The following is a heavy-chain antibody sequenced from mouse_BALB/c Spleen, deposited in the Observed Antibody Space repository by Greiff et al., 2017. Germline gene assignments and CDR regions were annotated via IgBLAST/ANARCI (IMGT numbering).Heavy chain of an antibody. Sequence: LQQPGSELVRPGASVKLSCKASGYTFTSYWMHWVKQRPGQGLEWIGNIYPGSGSTNYDEKFKSKATLTVDTSSSTAYMQLSSLTSEDSAVYFCALHYYGYGAYWGQGTLVTVSA. D-gene: IGHD1-2*01. CDR2: IYPGSGST. CDR1: GYTFTSYW. J-gene: IGHJ3*01. V-gene: IGHV1S22*01. CDR3: ALHYYGYGAY.